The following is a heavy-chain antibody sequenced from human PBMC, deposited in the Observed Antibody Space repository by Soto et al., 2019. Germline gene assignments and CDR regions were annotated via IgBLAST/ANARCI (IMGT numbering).Heavy chain of an antibody. CDR3: ARGTFLRYSSGWYMNY. CDR1: GFTFSSYD. D-gene: IGHD6-19*01. Sequence: QVQLVESGGGVVQPGRSLRLSCAASGFTFSSYDMHWVRQAPGKGLEWVAVIWFDGSSKDYADSVKGRFIISRDNSNSTLYLQMNSLRAEDTAVYYCARGTFLRYSSGWYMNYWGQGTLVTVSS. CDR2: IWFDGSSK. V-gene: IGHV3-33*01. J-gene: IGHJ4*02.